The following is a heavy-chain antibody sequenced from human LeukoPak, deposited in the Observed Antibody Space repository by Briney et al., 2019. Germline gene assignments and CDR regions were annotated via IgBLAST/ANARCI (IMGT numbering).Heavy chain of an antibody. CDR1: GFTFSNHG. V-gene: IGHV3-30*18. Sequence: GGSLRLSCAASGFTFSNHGMYWVRQAPGKGLEWVAIISYDGNDKYYADSVKGRFTISRDNSRSTLYLQMSSLKPGDTAVYYCAKDLRGYSSGWPADCWGQGTLVTVSS. D-gene: IGHD6-19*01. J-gene: IGHJ4*02. CDR3: AKDLRGYSSGWPADC. CDR2: ISYDGNDK.